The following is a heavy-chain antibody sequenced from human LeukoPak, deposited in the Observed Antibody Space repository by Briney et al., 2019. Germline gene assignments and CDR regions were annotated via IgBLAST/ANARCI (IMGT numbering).Heavy chain of an antibody. D-gene: IGHD3-3*01. CDR3: ARENYDFWSGYYRDDAFDI. J-gene: IGHJ3*02. Sequence: GGSLRLSCVASGFTVSNHWMSWVRQAPGKGLEWVAVISYDGSNKYYADSVKGRFTISRDNSKNTLYLQMNSLRAEDTAVYYCARENYDFWSGYYRDDAFDIWGQGTMVTVSS. V-gene: IGHV3-30-3*01. CDR1: GFTVSNHW. CDR2: ISYDGSNK.